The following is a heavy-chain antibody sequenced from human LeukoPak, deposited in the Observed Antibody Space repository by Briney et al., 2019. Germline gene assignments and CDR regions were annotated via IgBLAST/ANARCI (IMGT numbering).Heavy chain of an antibody. CDR1: GFTFSSYG. J-gene: IGHJ4*02. CDR3: AKDRVTAAGYYFDY. V-gene: IGHV3-30*18. Sequence: GRSLRLSCGASGFTFSSYGMHWVRQAPGKGLEWVAVISFDGSYKYYADSVKGRFTISRDNSKNTLYLQMNSLRAEDTAVYYCAKDRVTAAGYYFDYWGQGTLVTVSS. D-gene: IGHD6-13*01. CDR2: ISFDGSYK.